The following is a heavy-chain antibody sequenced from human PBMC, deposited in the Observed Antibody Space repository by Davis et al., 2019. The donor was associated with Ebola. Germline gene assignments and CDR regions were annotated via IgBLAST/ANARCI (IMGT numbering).Heavy chain of an antibody. CDR3: ARDRGGDYSFDY. Sequence: AASVKVSCKASGYTFANYGITWVRQAPGQRLEWMGWINAGNGNTKYSQKFQGRVTITRDTSASTAYMELSSLRSEDTSVYYCARDRGGDYSFDYWGQGTLVTVSS. V-gene: IGHV1-3*01. D-gene: IGHD3-10*01. CDR2: INAGNGNT. CDR1: GYTFANYG. J-gene: IGHJ4*02.